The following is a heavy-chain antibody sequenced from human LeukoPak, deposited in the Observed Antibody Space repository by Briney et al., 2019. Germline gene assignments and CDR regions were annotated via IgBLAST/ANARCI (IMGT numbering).Heavy chain of an antibody. CDR3: ARELVDY. Sequence: GSLRLSCAASGFTFTSYSMSWVRQAPGKGLEWVSGTSDRGDYTYYADSVKGRFTVSRDNSKNTLYLQMNSLRAEDTAVYYCARELVDYWGQGTLVTVSS. D-gene: IGHD2-8*02. CDR2: TSDRGDYT. V-gene: IGHV3-23*01. CDR1: GFTFTSYS. J-gene: IGHJ4*02.